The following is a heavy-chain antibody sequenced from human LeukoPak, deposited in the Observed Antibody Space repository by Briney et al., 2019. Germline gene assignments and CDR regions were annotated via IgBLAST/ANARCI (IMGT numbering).Heavy chain of an antibody. CDR1: GFTFSSYG. J-gene: IGHJ4*02. D-gene: IGHD3-10*01. Sequence: PGGSLRLSCAASGFTFSSYGMSWVRQPPGKGLEWVSVISGNHRTYYADSAKGRFTISRDNSKNILCLQMNSLRAEDTAVYYCAKDRAGRFGESLEDWGQGTLVTVSS. V-gene: IGHV3-23*01. CDR2: ISGNHRT. CDR3: AKDRAGRFGESLED.